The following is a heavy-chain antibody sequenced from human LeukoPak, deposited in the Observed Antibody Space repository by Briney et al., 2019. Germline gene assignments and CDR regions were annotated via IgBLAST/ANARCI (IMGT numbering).Heavy chain of an antibody. V-gene: IGHV3-66*01. CDR1: GFTVSNTY. D-gene: IGHD6-6*01. J-gene: IGHJ4*02. CDR2: IYSGGST. CDR3: ARVIAARHFDY. Sequence: GGSLRLACAASGFTVSNTYMSWVRQAPGKGLEWVSLIYSGGSTYYADSVKGRFTISRDNSMNTMFLQMNSLRAEDTAVYYCARVIAARHFDYWGQGTLVTVSS.